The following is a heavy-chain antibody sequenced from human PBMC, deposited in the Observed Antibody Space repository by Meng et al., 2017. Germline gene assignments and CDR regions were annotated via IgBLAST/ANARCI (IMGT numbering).Heavy chain of an antibody. CDR1: GFTFSNAW. Sequence: GESLKISCAASGFTFSNAWVSWVRQAPGKGLEWVGRIKSKTDGGTTDYAAPVKGRFTISRDDSKNTLYLQMNSLKTEDTAVYYCTTSIVATIGGGYWGQGTLVTVSS. CDR2: IKSKTDGGTT. J-gene: IGHJ4*02. D-gene: IGHD5-12*01. CDR3: TTSIVATIGGGY. V-gene: IGHV3-15*01.